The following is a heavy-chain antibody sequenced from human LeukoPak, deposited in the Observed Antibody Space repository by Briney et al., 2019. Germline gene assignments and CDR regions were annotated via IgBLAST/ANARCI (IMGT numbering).Heavy chain of an antibody. V-gene: IGHV3-23*01. CDR1: GFTFSSYA. J-gene: IGHJ4*02. Sequence: PGGSLRLSCAASGFTFSSYAMSWVRQAPGKGLEWVSAISGSGGSTYYADSVKGRFTISRDNSKNTLYLQMNSLRPEDTALYYCARPRTIAAAGIFGAFDYWGQGTLVTVSS. CDR2: ISGSGGST. CDR3: ARPRTIAAAGIFGAFDY. D-gene: IGHD6-13*01.